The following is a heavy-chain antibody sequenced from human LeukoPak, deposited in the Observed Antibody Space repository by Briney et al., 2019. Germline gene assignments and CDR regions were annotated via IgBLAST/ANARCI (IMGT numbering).Heavy chain of an antibody. CDR3: ARDKRAYCGGDCYPGGMDV. Sequence: ASVKVSCKASGGTFSSYAISWVRQAPGQGLEWMGRIIPIFGIANYAQKFQGRVTITADKSTSTAYMELSSLRSEDTAVYYCARDKRAYCGGDCYPGGMDVWGQGTTVTVSS. CDR1: GGTFSSYA. D-gene: IGHD2-21*02. CDR2: IIPIFGIA. V-gene: IGHV1-69*04. J-gene: IGHJ6*02.